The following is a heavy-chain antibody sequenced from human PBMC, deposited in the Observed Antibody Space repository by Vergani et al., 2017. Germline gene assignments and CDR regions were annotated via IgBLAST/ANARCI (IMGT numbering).Heavy chain of an antibody. CDR3: AREVDTAMVTGYYFDY. Sequence: EVQLLESGGGLVQPGGSLRLSCAASGFTFSSYAMSWVRQAPGKGLEWVSAISGSGGSTYYADSVKGRFTISRDNSKNTLYLQMNSLRAEDTAVYYCAREVDTAMVTGYYFDYWGQGTLVTVSS. J-gene: IGHJ4*02. CDR2: ISGSGGST. V-gene: IGHV3-23*01. CDR1: GFTFSSYA. D-gene: IGHD5-18*01.